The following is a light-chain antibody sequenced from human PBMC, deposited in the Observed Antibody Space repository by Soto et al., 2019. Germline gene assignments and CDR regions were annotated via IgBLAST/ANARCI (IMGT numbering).Light chain of an antibody. CDR3: CSYAGSSTVV. J-gene: IGLJ2*01. CDR1: SSDVGSYNL. V-gene: IGLV2-23*01. CDR2: EGS. Sequence: QSALTQPASVSGSPGQSITISCTGTSSDVGSYNLVSWYQQHLGKATKLMIYEGSKRPSGVSNRFSGSKSGNTASLTISGLQAEDEADYYYCSYAGSSTVVFGGGNKITVL.